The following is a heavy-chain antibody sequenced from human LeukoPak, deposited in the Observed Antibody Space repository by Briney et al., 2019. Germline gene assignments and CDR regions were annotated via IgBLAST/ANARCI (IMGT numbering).Heavy chain of an antibody. CDR2: INPNSGGT. J-gene: IGHJ6*02. V-gene: IGHV1-2*02. Sequence: GASVKVSCKASGYTFTGYYMHWVRQAPGQGLEWMGWINPNSGGTNYAQKFQGRVTMTRDTSISTAYMELSRLRSDDTAVYYCARAQDELLWFGEFDYYYYYGMDVWGQGTTVTVSS. D-gene: IGHD3-10*01. CDR1: GYTFTGYY. CDR3: ARAQDELLWFGEFDYYYYYGMDV.